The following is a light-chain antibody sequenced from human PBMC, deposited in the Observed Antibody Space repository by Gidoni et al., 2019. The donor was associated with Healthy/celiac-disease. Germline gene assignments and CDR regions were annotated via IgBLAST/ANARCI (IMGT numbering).Light chain of an antibody. Sequence: VMTQSPATLSVSPGERATLSRRASQSGSSNFAWYQQKPGQAPRLLIYGASTRATGIPARFSGSGSGTEFSLTISSLQSEDFAVYYCQQYNNWPPWTFGQGTKVEIK. CDR1: QSGSSN. J-gene: IGKJ1*01. CDR3: QQYNNWPPWT. CDR2: GAS. V-gene: IGKV3-15*01.